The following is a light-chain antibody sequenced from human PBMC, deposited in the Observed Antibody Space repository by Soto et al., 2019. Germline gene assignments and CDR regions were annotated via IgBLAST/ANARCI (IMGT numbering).Light chain of an antibody. Sequence: QAVLTQPASVSGSPGQSITISCTGTMSDVGAYNYVSWYQQYPGKAPKLMIYGVTNRPSGVSNRFSGSKTGNTASLTSSGLQAEDEADYYCFSHRGGDSHVFGTGTKVTVL. V-gene: IGLV2-14*01. CDR1: MSDVGAYNY. CDR2: GVT. J-gene: IGLJ1*01. CDR3: FSHRGGDSHV.